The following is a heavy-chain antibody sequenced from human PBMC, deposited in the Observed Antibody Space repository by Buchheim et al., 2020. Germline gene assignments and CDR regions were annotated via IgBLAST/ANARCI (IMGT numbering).Heavy chain of an antibody. CDR2: ISTGGGDST. V-gene: IGHV3-23*01. J-gene: IGHJ4*02. Sequence: EVQVLESGGGLVQPGGSLRLSCAASGFTFSSYAMSWVRQAPGKGLEWVSAISTGGGDSTFYADSVKGRFTISRDNSKNTLYLQMNSLRAEDTAIYYYAKALGGPTSNLEYWGQGTL. CDR3: AKALGGPTSNLEY. CDR1: GFTFSSYA. D-gene: IGHD3-16*01.